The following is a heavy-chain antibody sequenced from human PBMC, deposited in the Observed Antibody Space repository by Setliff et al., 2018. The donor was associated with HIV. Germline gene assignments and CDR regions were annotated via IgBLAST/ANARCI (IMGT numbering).Heavy chain of an antibody. V-gene: IGHV4-39*07. CDR1: GASISSSSYY. Sequence: SETLSLTCTVSGASISSSSYYWGWIRQPPGKGLEWIGSIYYSGSTYYNPSLKSRVTISVDTSKNQFFLKLSSVTAADTAVYYCASSTTVVTPFFDYWGQGTLVTVSS. J-gene: IGHJ4*02. D-gene: IGHD4-17*01. CDR3: ASSTTVVTPFFDY. CDR2: IYYSGST.